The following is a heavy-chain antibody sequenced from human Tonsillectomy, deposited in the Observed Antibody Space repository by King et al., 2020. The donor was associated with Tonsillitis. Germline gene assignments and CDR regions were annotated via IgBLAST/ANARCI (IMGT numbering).Heavy chain of an antibody. Sequence: QLQESGPGVVKPSETLSLTCTVSGGSIRTGDHYWAWIRQAPGKGLEWIGYMYYSGTIFYNPSLKSRITLSGGTSENRFSLKLSSVTAADTALYFCARYDSGSFDYWGQGALVTVSS. J-gene: IGHJ4*02. CDR1: GGSIRTGDHY. CDR3: ARYDSGSFDY. V-gene: IGHV4-39*01. CDR2: MYYSGTI. D-gene: IGHD1-26*01.